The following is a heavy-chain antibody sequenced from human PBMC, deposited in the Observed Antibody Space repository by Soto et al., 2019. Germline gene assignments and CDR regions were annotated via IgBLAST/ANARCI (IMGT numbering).Heavy chain of an antibody. CDR2: IYYSGST. J-gene: IGHJ4*02. V-gene: IGHV4-30-4*01. CDR3: ARDKIGSGSYLDY. CDR1: GGSISSGDYY. Sequence: KPSETLSLTCTVSGGSISSGDYYWSWIRQPPGKGLEWIGYIYYSGSTYYNPSLKSRVTISVDTSKNQFSLKLSSVTAADTAVYYCARDKIGSGSYLDYWGQGTLVTVSS. D-gene: IGHD3-10*01.